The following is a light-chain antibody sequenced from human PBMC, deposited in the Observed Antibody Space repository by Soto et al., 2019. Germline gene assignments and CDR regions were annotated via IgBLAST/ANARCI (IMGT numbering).Light chain of an antibody. CDR2: DVS. V-gene: IGLV2-11*01. CDR3: CSYAGSYTRV. J-gene: IGLJ3*02. Sequence: QSVLTQPRSVSGSPGQSVTISCTGTSSYVGGYKYVSWYQQHPGKAPKLVIYDVSKRLSGVPDRFSGSKSGNTASLTISGLQAEDEADYYCCSYAGSYTRVFGGGTKLTVL. CDR1: SSYVGGYKY.